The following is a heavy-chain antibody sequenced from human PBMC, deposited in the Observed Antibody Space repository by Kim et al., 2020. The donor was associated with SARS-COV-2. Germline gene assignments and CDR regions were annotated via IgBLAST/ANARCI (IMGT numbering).Heavy chain of an antibody. D-gene: IGHD1-26*01. Sequence: ASVKVSCKASGYTFTSYGISWVRQAPGQGLEWMGWISAYNGNTNYAQKLQGRVTMTTDTSTSTAYMELRSLRSDDTAVYYCAREGDAEDYYYGMDVWGQGTTVTVSS. V-gene: IGHV1-18*01. CDR1: GYTFTSYG. CDR2: ISAYNGNT. CDR3: AREGDAEDYYYGMDV. J-gene: IGHJ6*02.